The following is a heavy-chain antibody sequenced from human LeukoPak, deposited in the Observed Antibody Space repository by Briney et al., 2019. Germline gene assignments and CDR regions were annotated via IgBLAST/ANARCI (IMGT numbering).Heavy chain of an antibody. J-gene: IGHJ4*02. CDR3: ARDHVVVVVAAPSDY. CDR2: ISFDGSDK. Sequence: GESLRLSCAASGFTFSSYSMHWVRQAPGKGLEWVAVISFDGSDKYYADSVMGRFTISRDNSKNTLFLQMNSLRAEDTAVYYCARDHVVVVVAAPSDYWGQGTLVTVSS. D-gene: IGHD2-15*01. V-gene: IGHV3-30-3*01. CDR1: GFTFSSYS.